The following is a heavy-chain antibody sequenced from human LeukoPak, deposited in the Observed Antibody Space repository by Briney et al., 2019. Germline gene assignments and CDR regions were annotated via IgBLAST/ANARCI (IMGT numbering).Heavy chain of an antibody. CDR3: ARRVEYSKAWDY. CDR1: GGSISSYY. CDR2: IYYSGST. V-gene: IGHV4-59*08. J-gene: IGHJ4*02. D-gene: IGHD4-11*01. Sequence: PSETLSLTCTVSGGSISSYYWSWIRQPPGKGLEWIGYIYYSGSTYYNPSLKSRVTISVDTSKNQFSLKLSSVTAADTAVYYCARRVEYSKAWDYWGQGTLVTVSS.